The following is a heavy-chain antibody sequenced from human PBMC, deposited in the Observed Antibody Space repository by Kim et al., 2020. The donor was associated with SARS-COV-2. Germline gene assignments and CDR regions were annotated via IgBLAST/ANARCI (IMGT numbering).Heavy chain of an antibody. CDR3: ARAPRAELTYYDILTGEPTCIDY. CDR1: GYTFTSYG. V-gene: IGHV1-18*01. Sequence: ASVKVSCKASGYTFTSYGISWVRQAPGQGLEWMGWISAYNGNTNYAQKLQGRVTMTTDTSTSTAYMELRSLRSDDTAVYYCARAPRAELTYYDILTGEPTCIDYWGQGTLVTVSS. J-gene: IGHJ4*02. D-gene: IGHD3-9*01. CDR2: ISAYNGNT.